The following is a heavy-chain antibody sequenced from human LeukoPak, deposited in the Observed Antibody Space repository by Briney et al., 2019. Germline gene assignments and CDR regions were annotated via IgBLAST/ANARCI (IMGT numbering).Heavy chain of an antibody. V-gene: IGHV3-53*01. J-gene: IGHJ4*02. CDR2: IYSGGST. CDR3: ARLGYSYGQYYFDY. Sequence: PGGSLRLSCAASGFTVSSNYMSWVRQVPGKGLEWVSVIYSGGSTYYADSVKGRFTISRDNSKNTLYLQMNSLRAEDTAVYYCARLGYSYGQYYFDYWGQGTLVTVSS. CDR1: GFTVSSNY. D-gene: IGHD5-18*01.